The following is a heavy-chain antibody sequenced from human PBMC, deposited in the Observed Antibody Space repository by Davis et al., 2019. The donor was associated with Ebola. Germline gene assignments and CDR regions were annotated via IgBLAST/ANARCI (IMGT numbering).Heavy chain of an antibody. J-gene: IGHJ6*02. CDR2: IWYDGSNK. V-gene: IGHV3-33*06. Sequence: PGGSLRLSCAASGFTFSSYGMHWVRQAPGKGLEWVAVIWYDGSNKYYADSVKGRFTISRDNSKNTLYLQMNSLRAEDTAVYYCAKPLGSTWPYYYYGMDVWGQGTTVTVSS. CDR3: AKPLGSTWPYYYYGMDV. D-gene: IGHD5/OR15-5a*01. CDR1: GFTFSSYG.